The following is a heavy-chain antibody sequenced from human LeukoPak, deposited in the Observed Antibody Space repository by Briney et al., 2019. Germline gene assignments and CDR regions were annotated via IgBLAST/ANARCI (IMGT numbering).Heavy chain of an antibody. CDR2: INQDGSVK. D-gene: IGHD4-17*01. CDR3: ARDPSHGALDY. V-gene: IGHV3-7*01. Sequence: GGSLRLSCAASEFAFSGSWMTWVRQAPGRGLEWMALINQDGSVKHYVDSVKGRFTISRDNAKNSLYLQMISLRAEDTAVYYCARDPSHGALDYWGQGTLVTVSS. CDR1: EFAFSGSW. J-gene: IGHJ4*02.